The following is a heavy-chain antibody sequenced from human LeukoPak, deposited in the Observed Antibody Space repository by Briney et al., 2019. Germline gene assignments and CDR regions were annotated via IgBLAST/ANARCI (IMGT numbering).Heavy chain of an antibody. J-gene: IGHJ4*02. CDR2: IYYSGST. D-gene: IGHD1-7*01. CDR1: GVSISSGDYY. V-gene: IGHV4-30-4*08. Sequence: SETLSLTCTVSGVSISSGDYYWSWIRQPPGKGLEWIGYIYYSGSTYYNPSLKSRVTTSVDTSKNQFSLKLSSVTAADTAVYYGARDKYAGTTNWGQGTLVTVSS. CDR3: ARDKYAGTTN.